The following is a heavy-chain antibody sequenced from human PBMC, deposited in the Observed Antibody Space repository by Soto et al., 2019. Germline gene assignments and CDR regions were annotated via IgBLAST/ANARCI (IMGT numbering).Heavy chain of an antibody. CDR2: IRNRPNSYTT. Sequence: EVHLVESGGGLVQPGGSLRLSCAASGFTFSDHYMDWVRQAPGKGLEWVGRIRNRPNSYTTQYAASVKGRFAVLRDDSENLVYLQMNDLKTEDTAVYYCVRDSGRGFYFGYWGQGAQVTVSS. J-gene: IGHJ4*02. CDR1: GFTFSDHY. D-gene: IGHD3-10*01. CDR3: VRDSGRGFYFGY. V-gene: IGHV3-72*01.